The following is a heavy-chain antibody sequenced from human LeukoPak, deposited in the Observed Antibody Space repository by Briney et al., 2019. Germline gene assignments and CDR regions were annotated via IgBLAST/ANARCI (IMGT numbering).Heavy chain of an antibody. V-gene: IGHV4-39*07. J-gene: IGHJ6*03. D-gene: IGHD1-26*01. Sequence: SETLSLTCTVSGGFISSSSYYWGWIRQPPGKGLEWIGSIYYSGSTYYSPSLKSRVTISVDTSKNQFSLKLRSVTAADTAVYYCARRAGGATPYYYYYYMDVWGKGTTVTISS. CDR2: IYYSGST. CDR3: ARRAGGATPYYYYYYMDV. CDR1: GGFISSSSYY.